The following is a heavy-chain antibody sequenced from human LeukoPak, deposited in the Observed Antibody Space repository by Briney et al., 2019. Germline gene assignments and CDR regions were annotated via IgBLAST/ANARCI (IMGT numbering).Heavy chain of an antibody. Sequence: SETLSLTCAVYGGSFSGYYWSWIRQPPGKGLEWIGEINHSGSTNYNPSLKSRVTISVDTSKNQFSLKLSSVTAADTAVYYCARDQKVTTIFDYWGQGTLVTVSS. CDR2: INHSGST. V-gene: IGHV4-34*01. CDR3: ARDQKVTTIFDY. CDR1: GGSFSGYY. J-gene: IGHJ4*02. D-gene: IGHD5-12*01.